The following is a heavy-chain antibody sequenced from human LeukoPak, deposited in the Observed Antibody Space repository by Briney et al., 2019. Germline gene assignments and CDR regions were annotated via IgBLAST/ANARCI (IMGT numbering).Heavy chain of an antibody. Sequence: PGGSLRLSCAASGFTFSSYGMHWVRQAPGKGLEWVAVIWYDGSNKYYADSVKGRFTISRDNSKNTLYLQMNSLRAEDTAVYYCARDSGVDTAMVGFDYWGQGTLVTVSS. CDR2: IWYDGSNK. V-gene: IGHV3-33*01. CDR1: GFTFSSYG. CDR3: ARDSGVDTAMVGFDY. J-gene: IGHJ4*02. D-gene: IGHD5-18*01.